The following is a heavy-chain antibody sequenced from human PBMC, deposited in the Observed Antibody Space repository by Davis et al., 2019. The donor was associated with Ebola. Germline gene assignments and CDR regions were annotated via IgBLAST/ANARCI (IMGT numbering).Heavy chain of an antibody. D-gene: IGHD3-10*01. CDR3: ARAVTMVLPSGWFDP. Sequence: AASVQVSCKASCYTFTRYGISWVRQPPGHGLEWMAWISAHNGNTNYAQNLQGRVTMTTDTSTSTAYMEVRSLRYDDTAVYYCARAVTMVLPSGWFDPWGQGTLVTVSS. CDR2: ISAHNGNT. J-gene: IGHJ5*02. V-gene: IGHV1-18*01. CDR1: CYTFTRYG.